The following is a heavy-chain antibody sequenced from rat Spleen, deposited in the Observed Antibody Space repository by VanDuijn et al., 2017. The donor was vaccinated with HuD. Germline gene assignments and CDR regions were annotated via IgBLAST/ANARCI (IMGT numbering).Heavy chain of an antibody. V-gene: IGHV5-25*01. CDR1: GFTFSSFA. CDR2: ITSGGSNT. CDR3: TTTRAYWFAY. J-gene: IGHJ3*01. Sequence: EVQLVESGGGLVQPGRSLKLSCAASGFTFSSFAMAWVRQAPKKGLEWVATITSGGSNTFYPDSVKGRFTISRDNAKSTLYLQMDSLRSEDTATYYCTTTRAYWFAYWGQGTLVTVSS. D-gene: IGHD3-5*01.